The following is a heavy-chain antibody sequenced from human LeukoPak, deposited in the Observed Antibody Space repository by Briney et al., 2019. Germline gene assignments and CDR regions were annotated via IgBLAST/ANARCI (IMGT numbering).Heavy chain of an antibody. D-gene: IGHD6-19*01. CDR3: ARDSSGWYYAFDI. V-gene: IGHV3-30*03. J-gene: IGHJ3*02. CDR2: ISYDGSNK. CDR1: GFTFSSYG. Sequence: PGGSLRLSCAASGFTFSSYGMHWVRQAPGKGLEWVAVISYDGSNKYYADSVKGRFTISRDNAKNSLYLQMNSLRAEDTAVYYCARDSSGWYYAFDIWGQGTMVTVSS.